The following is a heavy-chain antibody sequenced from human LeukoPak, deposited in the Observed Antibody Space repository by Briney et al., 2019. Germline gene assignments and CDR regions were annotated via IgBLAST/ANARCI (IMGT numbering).Heavy chain of an antibody. J-gene: IGHJ4*02. Sequence: GGSLRLSCAASGFTFSSYWMHWVRQAPGKGLVWVSRINSDGSSTSYADSVKGRFTISRDNSKNTLYLQMNSLRAEDTAMYYCAREGELGGDFDCWGQGTLVTVSS. D-gene: IGHD1-26*01. CDR2: INSDGSST. CDR3: AREGELGGDFDC. CDR1: GFTFSSYW. V-gene: IGHV3-74*01.